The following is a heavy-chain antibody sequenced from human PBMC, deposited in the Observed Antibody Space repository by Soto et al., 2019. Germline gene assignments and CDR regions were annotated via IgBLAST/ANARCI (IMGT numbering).Heavy chain of an antibody. CDR3: ARDYGDNPFAY. V-gene: IGHV3-23*01. J-gene: IGHJ4*02. CDR2: INGGGGKI. Sequence: EVQLLESGGGLVQPGGSLRLSCAASGFTFSTYAMSWVRQAPGKGLAWVSGINGGGGKIYYADSVKGRFTISRDNSKNTLYLQMNSLSAEDTAVYYCARDYGDNPFAYWGQGTLVTVSS. D-gene: IGHD4-17*01. CDR1: GFTFSTYA.